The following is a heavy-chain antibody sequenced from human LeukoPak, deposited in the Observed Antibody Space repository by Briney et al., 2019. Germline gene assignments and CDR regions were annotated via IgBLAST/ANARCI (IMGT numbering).Heavy chain of an antibody. V-gene: IGHV1-2*02. CDR1: GYTFTGYY. CDR2: INPNSGGT. Sequence: ASVKVSCKASGYTFTGYYMHWVRQAPGQGLEWMEWINPNSGGTNYAQKFQGRVTMTRDTSISTAYMELSRLRSDDTAVHYCARDRVIAVAGTLLSYWGQGTLVTVSS. CDR3: ARDRVIAVAGTLLSY. J-gene: IGHJ4*02. D-gene: IGHD6-19*01.